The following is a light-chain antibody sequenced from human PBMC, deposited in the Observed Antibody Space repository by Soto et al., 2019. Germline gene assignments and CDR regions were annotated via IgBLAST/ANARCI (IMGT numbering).Light chain of an antibody. CDR2: QVR. V-gene: IGLV2-14*01. CDR1: GSDVGGYNF. CDR3: CSYTSSSTLLYL. Sequence: QFALTQPASVSGSPGQSITISCTGTGSDVGGYNFVSWYQQHPGKAPKLMLYQVRNRPSGVSDRFSGSKSGNTASLTISGLQAEDEADYYCCSYTSSSTLLYLFGTGTKLTVL. J-gene: IGLJ1*01.